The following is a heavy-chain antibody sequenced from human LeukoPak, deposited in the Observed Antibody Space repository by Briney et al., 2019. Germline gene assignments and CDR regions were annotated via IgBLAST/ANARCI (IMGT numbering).Heavy chain of an antibody. V-gene: IGHV3-33*01. CDR3: AREAYCGGDCYPHYYYYGMDV. J-gene: IGHJ6*02. D-gene: IGHD2-21*02. CDR1: GFTFSSYG. CDR2: IWYDGSNK. Sequence: GRSLRLSCAASGFTFSSYGMHWVRQAPGKGLGWLAVIWYDGSNKYYADSVKGRSTISRDNSKNTLYLQMNSLRAEDTAVYYCAREAYCGGDCYPHYYYYGMDVWGQGTTVTVSS.